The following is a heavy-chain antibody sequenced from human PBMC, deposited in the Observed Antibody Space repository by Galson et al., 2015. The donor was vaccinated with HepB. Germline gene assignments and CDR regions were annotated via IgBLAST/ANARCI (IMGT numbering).Heavy chain of an antibody. D-gene: IGHD6-13*01. CDR2: IFKNGRI. CDR1: GFTVSNYY. Sequence: SLRLSCAASGFTVSNYYMTWVRQAPGKGLGWVSVIFKNGRIFHTDSVKGRFSSSRDDSKNTVYLEMNSLGVEDTAVYYCVRDEFDRAGSSWYATSHWGQGTLVTVPS. CDR3: VRDEFDRAGSSWYATSH. J-gene: IGHJ4*02. V-gene: IGHV3-66*03.